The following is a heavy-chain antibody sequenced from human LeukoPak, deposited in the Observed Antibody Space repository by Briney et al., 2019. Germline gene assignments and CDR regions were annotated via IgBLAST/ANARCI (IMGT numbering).Heavy chain of an antibody. CDR2: IKTDGTYT. D-gene: IGHD3-16*01. Sequence: GGSLRLSCATSGFTFSRYWMHWVRQAPGEGLVWVSRIKTDGTYTSNADSVKGRFTISRDNAKNSLYLQMNSLRAEDTAVYYCARSHDVDYWGQGTLVTVSS. CDR3: ARSHDVDY. J-gene: IGHJ4*02. V-gene: IGHV3-74*01. CDR1: GFTFSRYW.